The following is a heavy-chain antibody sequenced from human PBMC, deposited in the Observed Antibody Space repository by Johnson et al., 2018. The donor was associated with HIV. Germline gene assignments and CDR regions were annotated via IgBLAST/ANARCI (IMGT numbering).Heavy chain of an antibody. CDR3: TRDPNIGGVVIIPRDAFDI. D-gene: IGHD3-3*01. CDR1: GFTFSNAW. V-gene: IGHV3-11*04. J-gene: IGHJ3*02. Sequence: QVQLVESGGGLVQPGGSLRLSCAASGFTFSNAWMNWVRQAPGKGLEWVSYISSSGTIIYYVDSVKGRFTISRDNAKNSLYLQMNSLRAEDTAVYYCTRDPNIGGVVIIPRDAFDIWGQGTMVTVSS. CDR2: ISSSGTII.